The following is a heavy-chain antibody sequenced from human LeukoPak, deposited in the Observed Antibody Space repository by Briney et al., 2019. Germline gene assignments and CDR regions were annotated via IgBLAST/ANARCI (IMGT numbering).Heavy chain of an antibody. CDR1: GITFSNSA. D-gene: IGHD5-24*01. CDR3: VKSAGKDGYRDVFDI. CDR2: ITKSGDQT. V-gene: IGHV3-23*01. J-gene: IGHJ3*02. Sequence: GGSLRLSCVPSGITFSNSALSWVRQAPGKGLEWVATITKSGDQTYYADSVRGLFTISRDISKSTLYLQMNNLRAEDTAVYHCVKSAGKDGYRDVFDIWGQGTVVSVSS.